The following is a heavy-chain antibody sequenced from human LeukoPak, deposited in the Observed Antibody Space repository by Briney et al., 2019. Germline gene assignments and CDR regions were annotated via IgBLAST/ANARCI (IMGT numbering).Heavy chain of an antibody. D-gene: IGHD2-2*01. V-gene: IGHV3-66*01. CDR2: IYSGGST. CDR1: GFTVSSNY. J-gene: IGHJ6*02. Sequence: PGGSLRLSCAASGFTVSSNYMSWVRQAPGKGLEWVSVIYSGGSTYYADSVKGRFTISRDNSKNTLYLQMNSLRAEDTAVYYCARSSEGYCSSTSCLNYYYYGMDVWGQGTTVTVSS. CDR3: ARSSEGYCSSTSCLNYYYYGMDV.